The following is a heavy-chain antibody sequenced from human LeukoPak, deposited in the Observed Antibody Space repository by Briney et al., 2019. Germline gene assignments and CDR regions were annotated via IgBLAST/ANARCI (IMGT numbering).Heavy chain of an antibody. J-gene: IGHJ3*02. D-gene: IGHD4-23*01. CDR3: ARWGFGGGNADSPAVLGYVIYT. CDR1: GGSFSGYY. CDR2: INHSGST. V-gene: IGHV4-34*01. Sequence: SETLSLTCAVYGGSFSGYYWSWTRQPPGKGLEWIGEINHSGSTNYSPSLKSRVTISVDTSKNQFSLKLSSVTAADTAVYYCARWGFGGGNADSPAVLGYVIYTWGQGTMVTASS.